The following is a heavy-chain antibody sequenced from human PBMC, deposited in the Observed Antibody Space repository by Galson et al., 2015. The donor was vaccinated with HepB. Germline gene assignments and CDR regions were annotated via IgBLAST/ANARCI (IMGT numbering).Heavy chain of an antibody. CDR1: GGSISTYH. J-gene: IGHJ4*02. CDR3: ARGPPLKDWEYYFDH. D-gene: IGHD1-26*01. V-gene: IGHV4-59*01. CDR2: IYYIGSP. Sequence: SETLSLTCTVSGGSISTYHWSWIRQPPGKGLEWIGYIYYIGSPNYNPSLKSRVTMSIDRSKNQFSLKLTSVTAADTAVYYCARGPPLKDWEYYFDHRGQGTLVTVSS.